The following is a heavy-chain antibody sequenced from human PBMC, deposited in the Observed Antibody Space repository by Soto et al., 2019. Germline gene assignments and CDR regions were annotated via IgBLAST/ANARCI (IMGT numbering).Heavy chain of an antibody. Sequence: QVQLQESGPGLVKPSQTLSLTCTVSGGCISSGGYYWSWIRQHPGKGLEWIGYIYYSGSTYYNPSLKSRVTISVDTSKNQFSLKLSSVTAADTAVYYCARDVGYSGYEDNWFDPWGQGTLVTVSS. J-gene: IGHJ5*02. CDR1: GGCISSGGYY. D-gene: IGHD5-12*01. V-gene: IGHV4-31*03. CDR2: IYYSGST. CDR3: ARDVGYSGYEDNWFDP.